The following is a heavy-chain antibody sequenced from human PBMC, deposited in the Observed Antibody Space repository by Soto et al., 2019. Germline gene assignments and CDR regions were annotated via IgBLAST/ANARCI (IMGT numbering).Heavy chain of an antibody. V-gene: IGHV4-39*07. CDR3: ARDKITGLFDY. CDR1: GGSISSGDYY. D-gene: IGHD2-8*02. CDR2: INHSGST. Sequence: ASETLSLTCTVSGGSISSGDYYWSWIRQHPGTGLEWIGEINHSGSTNYNPSLKSRVTISVDTSKNQFSLKLTSVTAADTAVYYCARDKITGLFDYWGQGTLVTVSS. J-gene: IGHJ4*02.